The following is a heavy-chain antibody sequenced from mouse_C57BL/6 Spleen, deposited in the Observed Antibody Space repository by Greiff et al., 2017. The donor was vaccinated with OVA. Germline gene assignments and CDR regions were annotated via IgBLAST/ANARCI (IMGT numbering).Heavy chain of an antibody. CDR2: IDPETGGT. CDR3: TRNDYGSSSDY. J-gene: IGHJ2*01. D-gene: IGHD1-1*01. CDR1: GYTFTDYE. V-gene: IGHV1-15*01. Sequence: VQLQQSGAELVRPGASVTLSCKASGYTFTDYEMHWVKQTPVHGLEWIGAIDPETGGTAYNQKFKGKAILTADKSSSTAYMELRSLTSEDSAVYYCTRNDYGSSSDYWGQGTTLTVSS.